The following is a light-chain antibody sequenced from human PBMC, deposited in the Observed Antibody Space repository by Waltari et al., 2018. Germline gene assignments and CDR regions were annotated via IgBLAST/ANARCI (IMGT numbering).Light chain of an antibody. CDR3: CSYAGIWV. V-gene: IGLV2-11*01. Sequence: QSALTQPRPVSGSPGQSVTISCTGTGSDVGDFNYVSWYQQHPGKAPKLVIFDVTKRPSGVPDRFSGSKSGTSASLTVSGLQAEDEADYYCCSYAGIWVFGGGTKLTVL. CDR1: GSDVGDFNY. J-gene: IGLJ3*02. CDR2: DVT.